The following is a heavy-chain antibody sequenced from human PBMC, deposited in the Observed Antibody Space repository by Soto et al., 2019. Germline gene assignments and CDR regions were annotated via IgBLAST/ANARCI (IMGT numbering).Heavy chain of an antibody. V-gene: IGHV1-3*01. CDR1: GYTFTSYA. J-gene: IGHJ4*02. CDR3: ARDFGRDALAFD. D-gene: IGHD3-10*01. CDR2: INAGNGNT. Sequence: ASVKVSCKASGYTFTSYAMHWVRQAPGQRFERMGWINAGNGNTKYSQKFQGRVTITRDTSASTAYMELSSLRSEDTAVYYCARDFGRDALAFDCGQGPLVTVSS.